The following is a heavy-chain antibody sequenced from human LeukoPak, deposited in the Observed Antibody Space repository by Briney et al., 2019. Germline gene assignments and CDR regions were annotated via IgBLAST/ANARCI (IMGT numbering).Heavy chain of an antibody. CDR3: ARSRGVSDY. Sequence: PGGSLRLSCAASGFTFSSYSMNWVRQAPGKGLEWVSYISTSSSTIYYAESVKGRFTISRDNAKNSLYLQMSSLRDDDTAVYFCARSRGVSDYWGQGTLVTVSS. CDR2: ISTSSSTI. D-gene: IGHD3-10*01. V-gene: IGHV3-48*02. CDR1: GFTFSSYS. J-gene: IGHJ4*02.